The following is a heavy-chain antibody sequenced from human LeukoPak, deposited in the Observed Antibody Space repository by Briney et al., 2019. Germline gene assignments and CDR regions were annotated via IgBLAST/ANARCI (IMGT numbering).Heavy chain of an antibody. CDR2: INHSGST. Sequence: SETLSLTCAVYGGSFSGYYWSWIRQPPGKGLEWIGEINHSGSTNYNPSLKSRVTISVDTSKNQFSLKLSSVTAADTAVYYCARGMCSSGWLDYWGQGTLVTVSS. V-gene: IGHV4-34*01. CDR1: GGSFSGYY. D-gene: IGHD6-19*01. J-gene: IGHJ4*02. CDR3: ARGMCSSGWLDY.